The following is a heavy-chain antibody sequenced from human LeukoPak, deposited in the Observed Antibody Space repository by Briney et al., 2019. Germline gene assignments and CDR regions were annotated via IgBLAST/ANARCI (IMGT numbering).Heavy chain of an antibody. Sequence: SETLSLTCTVSGCSISSYYWSWIRQPAGKGLEWIGRIYTSGSTNYNPSLKSRVTMSVDTSKNQFSLKLSSVTAADTAVYYCARVNYDFWSGYSTLGAFDIWGQGTMVTVSS. CDR2: IYTSGST. CDR1: GCSISSYY. V-gene: IGHV4-4*07. J-gene: IGHJ3*02. CDR3: ARVNYDFWSGYSTLGAFDI. D-gene: IGHD3-3*01.